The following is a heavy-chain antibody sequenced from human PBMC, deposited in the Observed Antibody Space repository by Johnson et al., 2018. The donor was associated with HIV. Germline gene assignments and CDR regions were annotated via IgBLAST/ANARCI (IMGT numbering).Heavy chain of an antibody. V-gene: IGHV3-11*01. CDR1: GFTFSDYY. CDR3: ARDRHWGGDCYTDDAFDI. CDR2: ISSSGSTI. J-gene: IGHJ3*02. Sequence: QVQLVESGGGLVKPGGSLRLSCAASGFTFSDYYMSWIRQAPGKGLEWVSYISSSGSTIYYADSVKGRFTISRDNAKNSLYLQMNSLRAEDTAWYYGARDRHWGGDCYTDDAFDIWGQGTMVTVSS. D-gene: IGHD2-21*02.